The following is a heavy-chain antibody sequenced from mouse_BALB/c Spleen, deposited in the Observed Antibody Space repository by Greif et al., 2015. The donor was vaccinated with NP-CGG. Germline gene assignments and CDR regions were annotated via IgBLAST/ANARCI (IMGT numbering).Heavy chain of an antibody. CDR3: ARDMGLRAFAY. CDR1: GFTFSDYY. J-gene: IGHJ3*01. Sequence: DVKLVESGGGLVKPGGSLKLSCAASGFTFSDYYMYWVRQTPEKRLEWVATISDGGSYTYYPDSVKGRFTISRDNAKNNLYLQMSSLKSEDTAMYYCARDMGLRAFAYWGQGTLVTVSA. D-gene: IGHD1-1*01. CDR2: ISDGGSYT. V-gene: IGHV5-4*02.